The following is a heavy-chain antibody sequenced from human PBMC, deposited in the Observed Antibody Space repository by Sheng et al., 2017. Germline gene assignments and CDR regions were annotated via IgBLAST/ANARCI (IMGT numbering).Heavy chain of an antibody. J-gene: IGHJ3*02. Sequence: QVQLVESGGGVVQPGRSLRLSCAASGFTFSSYAMHWVRQAPGKGLEWVAVISYDGSNKYYADSVKGRFTISRDNSKNTLYLQMNSLRAEDTAVYYCARLHRAFDIWGQGTMVTVSS. V-gene: IGHV3-30*04. CDR2: ISYDGSNK. D-gene: IGHD5-18*01. CDR1: GFTFSSYA. CDR3: ARLHRAFDI.